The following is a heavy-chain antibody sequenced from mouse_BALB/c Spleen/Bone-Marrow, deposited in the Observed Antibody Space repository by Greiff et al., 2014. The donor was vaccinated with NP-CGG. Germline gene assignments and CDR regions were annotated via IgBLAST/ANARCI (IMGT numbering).Heavy chain of an antibody. CDR1: GYAFSSYW. CDR2: IYPGDDGT. V-gene: IGHV1-80*01. D-gene: IGHD2-4*01. Sequence: QVQLQQSGAELVRPGSSVKISCKASGYAFSSYWLNWVKQRPGQGLEWIGQIYPGDDGTNYNGKFKGKATLTADKSSSTAYMQLSSLTDVDSAVYFCTGRYYDYNVRYRDYWGQGTTLTVSS. CDR3: TGRYYDYNVRYRDY. J-gene: IGHJ2*01.